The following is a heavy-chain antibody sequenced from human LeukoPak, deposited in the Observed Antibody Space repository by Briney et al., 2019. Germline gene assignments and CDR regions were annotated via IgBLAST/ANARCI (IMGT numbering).Heavy chain of an antibody. CDR3: ARVLGRELLSSDWYFDL. Sequence: SVKVSCKASGGTFSSYAISWVRQAPGQGLEWMGRIIPILGIANYAQKFQGRVTITADKSTSTAYMELSSLRSEDTAVYYCARVLGRELLSSDWYFDLWGRGTLVTVSS. J-gene: IGHJ2*01. V-gene: IGHV1-69*04. CDR1: GGTFSSYA. CDR2: IIPILGIA. D-gene: IGHD1-26*01.